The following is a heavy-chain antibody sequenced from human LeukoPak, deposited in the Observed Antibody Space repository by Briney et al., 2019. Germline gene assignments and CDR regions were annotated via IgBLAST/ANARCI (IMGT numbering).Heavy chain of an antibody. CDR2: IYYSGST. CDR3: ARDMYYYDSSGYYLSWFDP. CDR1: GGSISSYY. D-gene: IGHD3-22*01. J-gene: IGHJ5*02. Sequence: SETLSLTCTVSGGSISSYYWSWIRQPPGKGLEWIGYIYYSGSTNYNPSLKSRVTISVDTSKNQFSLKLSSVTAADTAVYYCARDMYYYDSSGYYLSWFDPWGQGTLVTVSS. V-gene: IGHV4-59*01.